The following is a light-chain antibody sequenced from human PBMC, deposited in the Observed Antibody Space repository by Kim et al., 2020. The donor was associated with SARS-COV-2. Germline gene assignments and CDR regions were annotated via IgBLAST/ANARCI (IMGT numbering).Light chain of an antibody. J-gene: IGLJ3*02. CDR2: EDN. V-gene: IGLV6-57*03. Sequence: GNTVTISCTRTSGYIASGYVQWYQQRPGSAPTTVIYEDNLRPSGVPDRFSGSIDSSSNTASLTIPGLETEDEADYYCQSFAGSAWVFGGGTQLTVL. CDR1: SGYIASGY. CDR3: QSFAGSAWV.